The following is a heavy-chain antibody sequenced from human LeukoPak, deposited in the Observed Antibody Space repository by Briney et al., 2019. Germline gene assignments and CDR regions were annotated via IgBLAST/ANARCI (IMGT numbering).Heavy chain of an antibody. CDR2: ISGRGGST. CDR1: GFTFSSYA. CDR3: AKCEWDYYDSSGYSPGFDY. D-gene: IGHD3-22*01. Sequence: GGSLRLSCAASGFTFSSYAMSWVRQAPGKGLEWVSTISGRGGSTYYADSVKGRFTISRDNSKNTLYLPMNSLRAEDTAVYYCAKCEWDYYDSSGYSPGFDYWGQGTLVSVSS. J-gene: IGHJ4*02. V-gene: IGHV3-23*01.